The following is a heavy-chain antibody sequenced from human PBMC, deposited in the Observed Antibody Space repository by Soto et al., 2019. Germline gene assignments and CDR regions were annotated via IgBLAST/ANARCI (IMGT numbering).Heavy chain of an antibody. CDR1: GYTFTSYA. J-gene: IGHJ3*02. D-gene: IGHD6-19*01. Sequence: QVQLVQSGAEVKKPGASVKVSCKASGYTFTSYAMHWVRQAPGQRLEWMGWINAGNGNTKYSQKFQGRVTITRDTSASTAYRELSSLRSEDTAVYYCAREPFPSGSSGWNEGGAFDIWGQGTMVTVSS. CDR3: AREPFPSGSSGWNEGGAFDI. V-gene: IGHV1-3*01. CDR2: INAGNGNT.